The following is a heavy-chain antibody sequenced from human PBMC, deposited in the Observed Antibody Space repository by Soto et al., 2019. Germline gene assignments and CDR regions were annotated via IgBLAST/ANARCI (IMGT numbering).Heavy chain of an antibody. D-gene: IGHD5-18*01. Sequence: GASVKVSCKASGGTFRSYAISWVRQAPGQGLERMGGSIPIFGTANYAQKFQGRVTITADKSTTTAYMELSSLRSEDTAVYYCARGRSGYSYGYIDYWGQGTLVTVSS. CDR3: ARGRSGYSYGYIDY. CDR2: SIPIFGTA. V-gene: IGHV1-69*06. CDR1: GGTFRSYA. J-gene: IGHJ4*02.